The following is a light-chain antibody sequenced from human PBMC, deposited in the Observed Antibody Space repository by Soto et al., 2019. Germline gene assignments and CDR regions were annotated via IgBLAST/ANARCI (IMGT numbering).Light chain of an antibody. V-gene: IGKV3-11*01. CDR3: QQRSNWPLT. J-gene: IGKJ4*01. CDR2: DAS. Sequence: EFVVTQSPATVSLSPGERATLSCRASQSVSSYLAWYQQKPGQAPRLLIYDASNRATGIPARFSGSGSGTDFTLTISSLEPEDFAVYYCQQRSNWPLTFGGGTKVAIK. CDR1: QSVSSY.